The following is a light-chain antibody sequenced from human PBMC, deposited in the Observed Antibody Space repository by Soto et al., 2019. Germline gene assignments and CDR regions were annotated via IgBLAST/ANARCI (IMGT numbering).Light chain of an antibody. CDR2: LGS. CDR1: QSLLHSNGYNY. J-gene: IGKJ4*01. Sequence: DIVMTQSPLSLPVTPGEPASISCRSSQSLLHSNGYNYLDWYLQKPGQSPQLLIYLGSYRASGVPSRFSGSGSGTDFTLTISRLQPGDVATYYCQTYNSAPLTFGGGTKVDIK. V-gene: IGKV2-28*01. CDR3: QTYNSAPLT.